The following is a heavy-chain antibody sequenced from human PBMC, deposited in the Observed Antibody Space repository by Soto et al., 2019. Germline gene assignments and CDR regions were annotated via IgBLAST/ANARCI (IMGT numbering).Heavy chain of an antibody. D-gene: IGHD3-16*01. V-gene: IGHV4-59*01. CDR1: GGSISSYY. CDR2: IYYSGST. J-gene: IGHJ4*02. CDR3: ASRWGVTFDY. Sequence: QVQLQESGPGLVKPSETLSLTCTVSGGSISSYYWSWIRQPPGKGLEWIGYIYYSGSTNYNPSLKSRVTISVDTSKNLFSLKLSSVTAADTAVYSCASRWGVTFDYWGQGTLVTVSS.